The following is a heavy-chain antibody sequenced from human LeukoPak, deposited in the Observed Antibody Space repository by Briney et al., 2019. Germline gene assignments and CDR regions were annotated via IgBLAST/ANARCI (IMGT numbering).Heavy chain of an antibody. V-gene: IGHV3-7*01. Sequence: GSLRLSCVASGFTFSRYWMSWVRQAPGKGLEWLANIKQDGSDKQYVDSVKGRFAISRDNAKTSVYLQMNSLRAEDTALYYCVSTTRSSPFDNWGQGTLVTVSS. CDR1: GFTFSRYW. CDR2: IKQDGSDK. D-gene: IGHD1-1*01. CDR3: VSTTRSSPFDN. J-gene: IGHJ4*02.